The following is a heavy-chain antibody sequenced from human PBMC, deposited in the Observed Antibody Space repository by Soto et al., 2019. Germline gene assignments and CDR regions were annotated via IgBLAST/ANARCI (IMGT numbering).Heavy chain of an antibody. V-gene: IGHV1-2*02. J-gene: IGHJ6*02. Sequence: QVQLVQSGAEVKKPGASVKVSCKASGYTFTDYYMHWVRQAPGQGLEWMGWINPNSGGTNYAQKFQCRVTMTRDTSISTAYMEVSRLRSDDTAVFYCASLTSVNGSYGMDVWGQGTTVTVSS. D-gene: IGHD7-27*01. CDR1: GYTFTDYY. CDR3: ASLTSVNGSYGMDV. CDR2: INPNSGGT.